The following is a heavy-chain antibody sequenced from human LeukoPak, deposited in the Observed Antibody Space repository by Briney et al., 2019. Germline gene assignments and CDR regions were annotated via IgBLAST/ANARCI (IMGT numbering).Heavy chain of an antibody. CDR2: INSDGSST. CDR1: GFTFSSYS. CDR3: ARGHGYYGSGTDY. Sequence: PGGSLRLSCAASGFTFSSYSMNWVRQAPGKGLVWVSRINSDGSSTSYADSVKGRFTISRDNAKNTLYLQMNSLRAEDTAVYYCARGHGYYGSGTDYWGQGTLVTVSS. D-gene: IGHD3-10*01. V-gene: IGHV3-74*01. J-gene: IGHJ4*02.